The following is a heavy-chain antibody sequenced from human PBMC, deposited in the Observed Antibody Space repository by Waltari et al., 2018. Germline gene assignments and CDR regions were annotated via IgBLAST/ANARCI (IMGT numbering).Heavy chain of an antibody. CDR2: IYPGDSDT. D-gene: IGHD3-10*01. V-gene: IGHV5-51*03. J-gene: IGHJ4*02. CDR3: ARRDRGGSVSNYFDY. CDR1: GYRFTTYW. Sequence: DVQLAQSGAEVKKAGESLKLSCKGSGYRFTTYWIGWVRQMPGKGLEWMGIIYPGDSDTRYSPSFQGQVTISVDKSITTAYLQWSSLKASDTAIYFCARRDRGGSVSNYFDYWGQGTLVTVSS.